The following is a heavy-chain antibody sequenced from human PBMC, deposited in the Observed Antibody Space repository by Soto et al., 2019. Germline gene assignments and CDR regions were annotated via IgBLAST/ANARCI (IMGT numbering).Heavy chain of an antibody. CDR3: ARLRFLEVYYYGMDV. CDR1: GGSISSYY. D-gene: IGHD3-3*01. V-gene: IGHV4-59*01. J-gene: IGHJ6*02. CDR2: IYYSGST. Sequence: PSETLSLTCAVYGGSISSYYWSWIRQPPGKGLEWIGYIYYSGSTNYNPSLKSRVTISVDTSKNQFSLKLSSVTAADTAVYYCARLRFLEVYYYGMDVWGQGTTVTVSS.